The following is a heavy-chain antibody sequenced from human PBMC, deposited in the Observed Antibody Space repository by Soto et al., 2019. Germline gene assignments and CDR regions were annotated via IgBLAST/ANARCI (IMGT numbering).Heavy chain of an antibody. D-gene: IGHD3-3*01. CDR1: GYTFTGYY. CDR3: ASPNPHYYDFWSGYYTDYYYYGMDV. V-gene: IGHV1-2*02. Sequence: ASVKVSCKASGYTFTGYYMHWVRQAPGQGXEWMGWINPNSGGTNYAQKFQGRVTMTRDTSISTAYMELSRLRSDDTAVYYCASPNPHYYDFWSGYYTDYYYYGMDVWGQGTTVTVSS. J-gene: IGHJ6*02. CDR2: INPNSGGT.